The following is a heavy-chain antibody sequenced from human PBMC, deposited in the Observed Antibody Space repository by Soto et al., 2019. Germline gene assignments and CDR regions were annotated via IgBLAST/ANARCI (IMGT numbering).Heavy chain of an antibody. Sequence: QMQLQGSGPGLVKPSETLSLTCAVSGASIIAEQRWTWVRQTPGKGLEWIGEIHHSGITRTNPSLRPPXTXSXXKSRSRFVLTLNSAPAADTAVYYCARGFGWYAMDYWGQGTQVIVS. V-gene: IGHV4-4*02. CDR1: GASIIAEQR. D-gene: IGHD6-19*01. CDR2: IHHSGIT. J-gene: IGHJ4*02. CDR3: ARGFGWYAMDY.